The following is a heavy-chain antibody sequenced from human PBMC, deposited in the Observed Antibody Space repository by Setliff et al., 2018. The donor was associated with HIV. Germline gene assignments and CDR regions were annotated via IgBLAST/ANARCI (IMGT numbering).Heavy chain of an antibody. J-gene: IGHJ4*01. CDR3: ARGALLAVFDFDY. CDR2: INVGKGDT. V-gene: IGHV1-3*01. D-gene: IGHD3-10*01. CDR1: GYTFTTYS. Sequence: KVSCKASGYTFTTYSMHWVRQAPGQSLEWMGWINVGKGDTKYSQELQGRITITRDTSANTAYMELSSLRSDDTAVYFCARGALLAVFDFDYWGHGTLVTVSS.